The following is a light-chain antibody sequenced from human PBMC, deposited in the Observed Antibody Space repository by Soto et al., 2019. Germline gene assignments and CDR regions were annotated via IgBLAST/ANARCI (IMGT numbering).Light chain of an antibody. CDR3: HQRGNWPRTS. CDR1: QSVADN. Sequence: IVLTQSPGTLSLSPGERATLSCRASQSVADNLAWYQQKPGQAPRLLIYEASNRATGIPARFSGGGFGTDITLTISGLEPEDSAVYFCHQRGNWPRTSFGQGTRLEI. CDR2: EAS. V-gene: IGKV3-11*01. J-gene: IGKJ2*01.